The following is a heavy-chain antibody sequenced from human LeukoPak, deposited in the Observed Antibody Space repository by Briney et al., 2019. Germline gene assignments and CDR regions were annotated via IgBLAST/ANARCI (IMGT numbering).Heavy chain of an antibody. D-gene: IGHD3-22*01. Sequence: GASVKVSCKASGYTFTGYYMHWVRQAPGQGLEWMGWINPNSGGANYAQKFQGRVTMTRDTSISTAYMELSRLRSDDTAVYYCASRGDSSGYPLTYWGQGTLVTVSS. CDR2: INPNSGGA. CDR1: GYTFTGYY. V-gene: IGHV1-2*02. J-gene: IGHJ4*02. CDR3: ASRGDSSGYPLTY.